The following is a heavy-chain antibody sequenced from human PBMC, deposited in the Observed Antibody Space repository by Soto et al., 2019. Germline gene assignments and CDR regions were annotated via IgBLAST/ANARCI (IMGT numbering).Heavy chain of an antibody. J-gene: IGHJ3*02. V-gene: IGHV1-18*01. CDR2: ISAYNGNT. CDR1: GYTFTSYG. D-gene: IGHD3-22*01. Sequence: QVQLVQSGAEVKKPGASVKVSCKASGYTFTSYGISWVRQAPGQGLEWMGWISAYNGNTNYAQKLQGRVTMTTDTSMSTANRELRSLRSDDTAVYYCARRPRRVYYYDSSGYYYDADAFDIWGQGTMVTVSS. CDR3: ARRPRRVYYYDSSGYYYDADAFDI.